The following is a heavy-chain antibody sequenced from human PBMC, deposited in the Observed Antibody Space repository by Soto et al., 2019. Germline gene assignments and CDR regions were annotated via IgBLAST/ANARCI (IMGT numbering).Heavy chain of an antibody. CDR1: GGSVRSSTYY. CDR3: ARDRGTTQLWLNAFDV. CDR2: IYHGGST. J-gene: IGHJ3*01. V-gene: IGHV4-39*07. Sequence: PSETLSLTCTVSGGSVRSSTYYWGWIRQPPGKGLEWIGEIYHGGSTNYNPSFKSRVTISFDKSKNQFSLKLTFVTAADTAMYFCARDRGTTQLWLNAFDVRGRGTMVTVS. D-gene: IGHD5-18*01.